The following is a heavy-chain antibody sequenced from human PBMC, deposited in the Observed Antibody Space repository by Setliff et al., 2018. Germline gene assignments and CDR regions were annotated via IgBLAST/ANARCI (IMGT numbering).Heavy chain of an antibody. V-gene: IGHV3-21*01. J-gene: IGHJ4*02. CDR3: FGAGTCSY. Sequence: GGSLRLSCAASGFTFSTFAMTWVRQAPGKRLEWVSSISGSSGYKYYADSLKGRFTISRDNAKNSLSLQMNNLRTEDTAVYYCFGAGTCSYWGQGTLVTVSS. CDR2: ISGSSGYK. D-gene: IGHD3-10*01. CDR1: GFTFSTFA.